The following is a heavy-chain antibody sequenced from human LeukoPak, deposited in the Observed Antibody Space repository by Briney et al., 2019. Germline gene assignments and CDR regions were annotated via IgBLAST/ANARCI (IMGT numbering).Heavy chain of an antibody. D-gene: IGHD1-1*01. V-gene: IGHV1-2*02. CDR3: VRDGRNWNDDC. CDR2: INPNTGCT. Sequence: SVNLSSTAAGYAFTGYNMHWVPQAPRRGLERVGCINPNTGCTVYPQKFQGRVTLTRDTSINTAYMDLSSLRSDDTDIYYCVRDGRNWNDDCWGGGSLVTVCS. CDR1: GYAFTGYN. J-gene: IGHJ4*02.